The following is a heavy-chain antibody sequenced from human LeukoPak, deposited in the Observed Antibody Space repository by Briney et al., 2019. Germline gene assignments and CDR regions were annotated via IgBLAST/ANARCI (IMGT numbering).Heavy chain of an antibody. J-gene: IGHJ4*02. CDR1: GGTFSSYA. CDR2: IIPILGIA. D-gene: IGHD3-22*01. Sequence: SVKVSCKASGGTFSSYAISWVRQAPGQGLERMGRIIPILGIANYAQKFQGRVTITADKSTSTAYMELSSLRSEDTAVYYCARVGERYYYDSSGYYYSWGQGTLVTVSS. CDR3: ARVGERYYYDSSGYYYS. V-gene: IGHV1-69*04.